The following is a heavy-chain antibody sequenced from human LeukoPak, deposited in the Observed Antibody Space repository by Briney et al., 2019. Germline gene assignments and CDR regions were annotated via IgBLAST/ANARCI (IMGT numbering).Heavy chain of an antibody. Sequence: SETLSLTCRVSGGSISSYYWSWIRQPPGKGLEWIGYIYSSGSTNYNPSLKSRVTISADTSKNQFSLKLSSVTAADTAVYYCARAKIVVAKGDAFDIWGQGTMVTVSS. V-gene: IGHV4-59*01. CDR1: GGSISSYY. CDR2: IYSSGST. D-gene: IGHD3-22*01. CDR3: ARAKIVVAKGDAFDI. J-gene: IGHJ3*02.